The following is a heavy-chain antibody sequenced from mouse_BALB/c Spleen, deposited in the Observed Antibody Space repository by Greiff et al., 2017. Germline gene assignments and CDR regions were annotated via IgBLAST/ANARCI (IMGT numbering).Heavy chain of an antibody. Sequence: EVQLQQSGAELVRSGASVKLSCTASGFNIKDYYMHWVKQRPEQGLEWIGWIDPENGDTEYAPKFQGKATMTADTSSNTAYLQLSSLTSEDTAVYYCARHHFDYWGQGTTLTVSS. D-gene: IGHD3-2*01. J-gene: IGHJ2*01. V-gene: IGHV14-4*02. CDR1: GFNIKDYY. CDR3: ARHHFDY. CDR2: IDPENGDT.